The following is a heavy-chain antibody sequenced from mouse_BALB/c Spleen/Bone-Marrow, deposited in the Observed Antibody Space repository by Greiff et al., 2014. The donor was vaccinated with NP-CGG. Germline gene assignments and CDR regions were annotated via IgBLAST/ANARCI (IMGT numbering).Heavy chain of an antibody. D-gene: IGHD1-2*01. J-gene: IGHJ1*01. CDR3: ARGDYGHHWYFDV. V-gene: IGHV1-87*01. Sequence: VQLQQSGAELARPGASVKLSCKASGYNFTTHWMQWVKQRPGQGLEWIGAIYPGDGDTRYTQKFKGKATLTADKSSSTAYMQLSDLASEDSAVYYCARGDYGHHWYFDVWGAGTTVTVSS. CDR1: GYNFTTHW. CDR2: IYPGDGDT.